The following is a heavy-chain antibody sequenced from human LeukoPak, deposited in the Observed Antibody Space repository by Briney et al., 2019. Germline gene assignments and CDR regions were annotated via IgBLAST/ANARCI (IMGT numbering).Heavy chain of an antibody. CDR2: MNPNSGNT. D-gene: IGHD5-18*01. Sequence: ASVKVSCKASGYTFTSYDINWVRQATGQGLEWMGWMNPNSGNTGYAQKFQGRVTITRNTSISTAYMELSSLRSEDTAVYYCARVVDTAMVPFDYWGQGTLVTVSS. J-gene: IGHJ4*02. CDR1: GYTFTSYD. CDR3: ARVVDTAMVPFDY. V-gene: IGHV1-8*03.